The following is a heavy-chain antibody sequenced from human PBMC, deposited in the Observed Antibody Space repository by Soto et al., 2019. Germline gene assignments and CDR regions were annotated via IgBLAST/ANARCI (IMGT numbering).Heavy chain of an antibody. D-gene: IGHD2-15*01. CDR2: VNPSGGST. CDR3: AREENCSDGICYSEYFQR. Sequence: ASVKVSCKASGYIFTAYSMHWVRQAPGQGLEWMGVVNPSGGSTNYAQKFQGRITMTRDTSTSTVYMDLSSLTSEDTAVYYCAREENCSDGICYSEYFQRWGQGTLVTAPQ. V-gene: IGHV1-46*01. J-gene: IGHJ1*01. CDR1: GYIFTAYS.